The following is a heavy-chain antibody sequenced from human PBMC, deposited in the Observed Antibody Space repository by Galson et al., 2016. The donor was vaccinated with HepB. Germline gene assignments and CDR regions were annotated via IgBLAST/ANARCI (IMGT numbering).Heavy chain of an antibody. CDR1: GGSFSGPY. Sequence: SETLSLTCAVYGGSFSGPYWSWIRQPPGKGLEWIGEINHSGSTNYNPSLKSRVTISVDTSKNQFSLKLSSVTAADTAVYYCARGRGSSSWYPWFDPWGQGTLVTVSS. J-gene: IGHJ5*02. CDR2: INHSGST. CDR3: ARGRGSSSWYPWFDP. D-gene: IGHD6-13*01. V-gene: IGHV4-34*01.